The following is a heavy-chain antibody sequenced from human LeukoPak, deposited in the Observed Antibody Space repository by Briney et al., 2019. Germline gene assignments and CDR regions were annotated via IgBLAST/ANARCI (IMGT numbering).Heavy chain of an antibody. Sequence: PGGSLRLSCAASGFTFSSCAMHWVRQAPGKGLEWVAVISYDGSNKYYADSVKGRFTISRDNSKNTLYLQMNSLRAEDTAVYYCAREGITMVRGVTYFDYWGQGTLVTVSS. J-gene: IGHJ4*02. CDR3: AREGITMVRGVTYFDY. CDR2: ISYDGSNK. CDR1: GFTFSSCA. V-gene: IGHV3-30-3*01. D-gene: IGHD3-10*01.